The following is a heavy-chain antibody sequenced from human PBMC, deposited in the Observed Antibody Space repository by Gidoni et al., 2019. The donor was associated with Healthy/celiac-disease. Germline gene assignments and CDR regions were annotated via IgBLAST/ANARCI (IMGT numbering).Heavy chain of an antibody. D-gene: IGHD3-3*01. V-gene: IGHV3-7*01. CDR2: IKQDGSEK. CDR1: GFTFSSYW. J-gene: IGHJ5*02. CDR3: AREGDDFWSGYYSWFDP. Sequence: EVQLVESGGGLVQPGGSLRLSCAAPGFTFSSYWMSWVRQAPGKGLEWVANIKQDGSEKYYVDSVKGRFTISRDNAKNSLYLQMNSLRAEDTAVYYCAREGDDFWSGYYSWFDPWGQGTLVTVSS.